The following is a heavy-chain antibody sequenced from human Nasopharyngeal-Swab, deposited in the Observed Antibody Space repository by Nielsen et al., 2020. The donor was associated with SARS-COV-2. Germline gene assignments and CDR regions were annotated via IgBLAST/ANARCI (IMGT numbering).Heavy chain of an antibody. J-gene: IGHJ6*02. CDR2: IWYDGSNK. CDR3: ARDYYDSSGYYYYYYYYYGMDV. Sequence: GESLKISCAASGFTFRSYAMHWVRQAPGKGLEWVAVIWYDGSNKYYADSVKGRFTISRDNSKNTLYLQMNSLRAEDTAVYYCARDYYDSSGYYYYYYYYYGMDVWGQGTTVTVSS. V-gene: IGHV3-33*08. D-gene: IGHD3-22*01. CDR1: GFTFRSYA.